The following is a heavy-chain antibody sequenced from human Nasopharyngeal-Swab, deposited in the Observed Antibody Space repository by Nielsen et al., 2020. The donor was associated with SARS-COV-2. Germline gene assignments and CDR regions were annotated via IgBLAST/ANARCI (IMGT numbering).Heavy chain of an antibody. J-gene: IGHJ4*02. V-gene: IGHV3-23*01. Sequence: GESLKISCAASGFTFSSYAMHWVRQAPGKGLEWVSAISGSGGSTYYADSVKGRFTISRDNSKNTLYLQMNSLRAEDTAVYYCAKTDRGQQLVPEYFDYWGQGTLVTVSS. CDR1: GFTFSSYA. CDR2: ISGSGGST. D-gene: IGHD6-13*01. CDR3: AKTDRGQQLVPEYFDY.